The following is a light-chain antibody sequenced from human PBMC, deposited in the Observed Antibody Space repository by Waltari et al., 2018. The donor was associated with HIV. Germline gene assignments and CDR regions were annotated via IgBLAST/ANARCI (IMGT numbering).Light chain of an antibody. CDR2: RDT. Sequence: SYELTQPLSVSVALGQTARISCGGNNVGSKNVHWYQQKPGQAPVLVIYRDTNRPSGIPERFSGSNSVNTATLTISRAQAGDEADYYCQVWGSNTVVFGGGTKLTVL. V-gene: IGLV3-9*01. CDR1: NVGSKN. CDR3: QVWGSNTVV. J-gene: IGLJ2*01.